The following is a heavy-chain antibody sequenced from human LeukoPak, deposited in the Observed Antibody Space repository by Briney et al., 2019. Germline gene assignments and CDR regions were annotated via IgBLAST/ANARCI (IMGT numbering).Heavy chain of an antibody. CDR3: ARAPHSSGWTIHYYYYYGMDV. CDR1: GYTFTGYY. J-gene: IGHJ6*02. V-gene: IGHV1-2*02. CDR2: INPNSGGT. D-gene: IGHD6-19*01. Sequence: ASVKVSCKASGYTFTGYYMHWVRQAPGQGLEWMGWINPNSGGTNYAQKFQGRVTMTRDTSISTAYMELSRLRSDDTAVYYCARAPHSSGWTIHYYYYYGMDVWGQGTTVTVSS.